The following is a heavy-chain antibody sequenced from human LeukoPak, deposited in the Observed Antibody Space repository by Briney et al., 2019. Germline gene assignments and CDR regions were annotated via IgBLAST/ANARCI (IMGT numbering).Heavy chain of an antibody. V-gene: IGHV4-39*01. CDR2: IYYGGST. CDR1: GGSISTGSYY. D-gene: IGHD1-1*01. Sequence: SETLSLTCTVSGGSISTGSYYWGWIRQPPGKGLEWIGSIYYGGSTYYNPSLTSRVTISVDTSKNQFSLKLSSVTAADTAVYYCARVQTGTINWFDPWGQGTLVTVSS. CDR3: ARVQTGTINWFDP. J-gene: IGHJ5*02.